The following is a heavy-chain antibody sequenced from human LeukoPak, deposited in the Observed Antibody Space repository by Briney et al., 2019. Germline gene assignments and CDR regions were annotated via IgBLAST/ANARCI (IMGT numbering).Heavy chain of an antibody. CDR3: ARLATRSTWGYVPSFFDY. CDR2: IYYSGST. V-gene: IGHV4-39*01. Sequence: SETLSLSCTVSGGSIRSSSYYWGWIRQPPGKGLEWIGSIYYSGSTYYNPSLKSRVTISVDTSKNQFSLKLSSVTAADTAVYYCARLATRSTWGYVPSFFDYWGQGTLVTVSS. CDR1: GGSIRSSSYY. J-gene: IGHJ4*02. D-gene: IGHD3-16*01.